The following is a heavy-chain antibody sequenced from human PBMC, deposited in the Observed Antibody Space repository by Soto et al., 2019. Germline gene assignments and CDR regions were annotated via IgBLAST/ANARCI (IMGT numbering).Heavy chain of an antibody. J-gene: IGHJ5*02. CDR1: GGTFSSYA. CDR2: IIPIFGTA. Sequence: QVQLVQSGAEVKKPGSSVKVSCKASGGTFSSYAISWVRQAPGQGLEWMGGIIPIFGTANYAQKFQGRVTITADESTITAYMELSSLRSEDTAVYYCARDLPNYYDSSGYPCGWFDPWGQGTLVTVSS. D-gene: IGHD3-22*01. CDR3: ARDLPNYYDSSGYPCGWFDP. V-gene: IGHV1-69*01.